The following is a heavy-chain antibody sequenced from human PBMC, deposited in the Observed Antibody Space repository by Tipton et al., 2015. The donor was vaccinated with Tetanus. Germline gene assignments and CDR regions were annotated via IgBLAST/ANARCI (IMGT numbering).Heavy chain of an antibody. CDR2: IYYSGGT. J-gene: IGHJ4*02. Sequence: TLSLTCTVPGGSISTSGFYWDWIRQSPTKGLEWIGNIYYSGGTHYNPSLKSRVRISIATSKNQFSLKLSSVTAADTAVYYCARIYDFWSGYYSDHWGQGTLVTVSS. V-gene: IGHV4-39*01. CDR1: GGSISTSGFY. D-gene: IGHD3-3*01. CDR3: ARIYDFWSGYYSDH.